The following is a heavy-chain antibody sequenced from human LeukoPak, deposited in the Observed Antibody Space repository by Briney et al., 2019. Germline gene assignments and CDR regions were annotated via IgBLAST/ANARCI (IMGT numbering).Heavy chain of an antibody. CDR3: ARDRHPLWSGDTRYNWFDP. Sequence: ASVKVSCKASGYTFTGYYMHWVRQAPGQGLEWMGRINPNGGGTNYAQKFQGRVTMTRDTSISTAYMELSRLRSDDTAVYYCARDRHPLWSGDTRYNWFDPWDQGTLVTVPS. CDR1: GYTFTGYY. V-gene: IGHV1-2*06. D-gene: IGHD3-10*01. CDR2: INPNGGGT. J-gene: IGHJ5*02.